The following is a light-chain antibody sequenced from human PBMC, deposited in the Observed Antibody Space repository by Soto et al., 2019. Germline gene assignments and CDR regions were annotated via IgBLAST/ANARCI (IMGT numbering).Light chain of an antibody. CDR3: GSWDSSLRAYV. J-gene: IGLJ1*01. Sequence: TRPPSVSSSPGQKVTISCSGSSSNIGGNSVSWYQQLPGTAPKLLIYDDNKRPSGIPDRFSGSKSGTSATLGITGFQTGDEADYYCGSWDSSLRAYVFGTGTKVTVL. CDR1: SSNIGGNS. CDR2: DDN. V-gene: IGLV1-51*01.